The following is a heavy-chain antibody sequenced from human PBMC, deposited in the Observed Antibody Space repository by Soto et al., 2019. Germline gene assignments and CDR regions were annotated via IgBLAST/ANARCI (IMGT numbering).Heavy chain of an antibody. CDR1: GFTFSSYN. CDR2: ISGSTSYI. Sequence: EVQLVESGGGLVKPGGSLRLSCEASGFTFSSYNMNWVRQAPGKGLEWVSSISGSTSYIYYADSVKGRFTVSRDNPKNSLFLQMNSLRAEDTAVYYCARDLREAYDSSGYYGAFNSWDQGTLVTVSS. D-gene: IGHD3-22*01. V-gene: IGHV3-21*01. J-gene: IGHJ4*02. CDR3: ARDLREAYDSSGYYGAFNS.